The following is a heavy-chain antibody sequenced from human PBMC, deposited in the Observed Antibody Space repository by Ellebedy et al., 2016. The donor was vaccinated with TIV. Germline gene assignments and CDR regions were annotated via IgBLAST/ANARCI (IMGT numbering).Heavy chain of an antibody. J-gene: IGHJ4*02. D-gene: IGHD3-16*01. V-gene: IGHV4-4*02. Sequence: SETLSLTXAVSGDSVISGNWWTWVRQPPGKGLEWIGEVSHSGSANYNPSLKSRVTISLDKSKNQFSLKLSSVTAADTAVYYCATDWGRAAVLWGQGTLVTVSS. CDR2: VSHSGSA. CDR3: ATDWGRAAVL. CDR1: GDSVISGNW.